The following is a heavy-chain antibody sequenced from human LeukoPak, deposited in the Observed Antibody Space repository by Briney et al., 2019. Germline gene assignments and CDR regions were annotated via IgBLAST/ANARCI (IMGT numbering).Heavy chain of an antibody. V-gene: IGHV4-39*01. CDR2: IYYSGST. CDR1: GGSISSSSYY. Sequence: SETLSLTCTVSGGSISSSSYYWGWIRQPPGKGLEWIGSIYYSGSTYYNPSLKSRVTRSVDTSKNQFSLKLSSVTAADTAVYYCARGRIYSSSSFYRFDYWGQGTLVTVSS. CDR3: ARGRIYSSSSFYRFDY. J-gene: IGHJ4*02. D-gene: IGHD6-6*01.